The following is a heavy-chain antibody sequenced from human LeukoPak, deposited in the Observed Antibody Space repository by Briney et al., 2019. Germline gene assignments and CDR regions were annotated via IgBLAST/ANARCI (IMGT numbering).Heavy chain of an antibody. CDR1: GDSISSSSYY. V-gene: IGHV4-39*07. CDR2: IYYTGYT. CDR3: ARAPQFYYYYGMDV. Sequence: PSETLSLTCTVSGDSISSSSYYWGWIRQPPGTGLEWIGSIYYTGYTYYNPSLKSRVTMSVDTSKNQFSLKLSSVTAADTAVYYCARAPQFYYYYGMDVWGQGTTVTVSS. J-gene: IGHJ6*02.